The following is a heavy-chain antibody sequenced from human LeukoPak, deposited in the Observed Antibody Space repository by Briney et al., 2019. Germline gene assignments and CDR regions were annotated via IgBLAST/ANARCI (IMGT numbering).Heavy chain of an antibody. CDR1: GFTFDDYA. CDR2: ISWNSGSI. J-gene: IGHJ6*04. CDR3: AKDNRGYYYGMDV. Sequence: GGSLRLSCAASGFTFDDYAMHWVRHAPGKGLEWVSGISWNSGSIGYADSVKGRFTISRDNAKNSLYLQMNSLRAEDTALYYCAKDNRGYYYGMDVWGKGTTVTVSS. V-gene: IGHV3-9*01.